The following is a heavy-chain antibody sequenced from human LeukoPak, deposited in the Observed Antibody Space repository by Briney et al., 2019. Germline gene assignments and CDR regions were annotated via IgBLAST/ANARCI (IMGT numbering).Heavy chain of an antibody. J-gene: IGHJ6*04. V-gene: IGHV3-64D*06. D-gene: IGHD6-19*01. CDR1: GFAFSSYA. Sequence: GGSLRLSCSASGFAFSSYAMHWVRQAPGKGLEYVSAISSNGGSTYYADSVKGRFTISRDNSKNTLYLQMSSLRAEDTAVYYYVSLAVAGRFYYYYGMDVWGKGTTVTVSS. CDR2: ISSNGGST. CDR3: VSLAVAGRFYYYYGMDV.